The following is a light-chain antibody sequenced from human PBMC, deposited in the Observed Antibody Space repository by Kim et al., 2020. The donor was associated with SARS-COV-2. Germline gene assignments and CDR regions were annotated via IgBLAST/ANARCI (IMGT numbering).Light chain of an antibody. Sequence: QSVLTQPPSVSGAPGQRVTISCTGSRSNIGAGYDVHWYQQLPGTAPKLLIYCNRNRPSGVPDRFSGSKSGTSASLAITGLQAEDEADYYCQSYDSSLRGVFGTGTKVTVL. CDR2: CNR. J-gene: IGLJ1*01. V-gene: IGLV1-40*01. CDR1: RSNIGAGYD. CDR3: QSYDSSLRGV.